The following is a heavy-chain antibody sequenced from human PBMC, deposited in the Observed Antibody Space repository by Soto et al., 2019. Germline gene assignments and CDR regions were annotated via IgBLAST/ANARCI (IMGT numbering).Heavy chain of an antibody. V-gene: IGHV3-23*01. Sequence: PGGSLRLSCAASGFTFSSYAMSWVRQAPGKGLEWISSISASGSNSYHADSVKGRFTISRDNSINTLYLQMNSLRVEDTAVYHCAKFNGLVGDTPLSPNWLDPWGQGTLVTVSS. CDR1: GFTFSSYA. D-gene: IGHD2-2*01. CDR3: AKFNGLVGDTPLSPNWLDP. CDR2: ISASGSNS. J-gene: IGHJ5*02.